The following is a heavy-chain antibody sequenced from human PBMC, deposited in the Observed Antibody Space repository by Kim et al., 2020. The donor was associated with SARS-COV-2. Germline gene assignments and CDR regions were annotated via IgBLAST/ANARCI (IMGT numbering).Heavy chain of an antibody. V-gene: IGHV3-13*01. CDR3: ARAAIAARPWYFDL. J-gene: IGHJ2*01. D-gene: IGHD6-6*01. Sequence: YPGSVKDRFTIARENAKNSLYLQMNSLRAGDTAVYYCARAAIAARPWYFDLWGRGTLVTVSS.